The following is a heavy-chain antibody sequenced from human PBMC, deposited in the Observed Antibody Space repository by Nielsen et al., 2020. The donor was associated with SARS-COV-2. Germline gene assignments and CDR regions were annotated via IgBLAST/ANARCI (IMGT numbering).Heavy chain of an antibody. CDR1: GYTFTSYD. Sequence: ASVKVSCKASGYTFTSYDINWVRQATGQGLEWMGWMNPNSGNTGYGQKFQGRVTMTRDTSTSTVYMELSSLRSEDTAVYYCARDLRYSYGYPHYGMDVWGQGTTVTVSS. J-gene: IGHJ6*02. CDR2: MNPNSGNT. CDR3: ARDLRYSYGYPHYGMDV. V-gene: IGHV1-8*01. D-gene: IGHD5-18*01.